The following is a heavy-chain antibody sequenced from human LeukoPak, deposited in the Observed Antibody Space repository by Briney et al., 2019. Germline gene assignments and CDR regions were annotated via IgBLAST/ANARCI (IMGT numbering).Heavy chain of an antibody. CDR2: IYHSGST. CDR1: GYSISSGYY. CDR3: ARGGYCSGGSCYYGMDV. J-gene: IGHJ6*04. D-gene: IGHD2-15*01. V-gene: IGHV4-38-2*01. Sequence: PSETLSLTCAVSGYSISSGYYWGWIRQPPGKGLEWIGSIYHSGSTYYNPSLKSRVTISVDTSKNQFSLKLSSVTAADTAVYYCARGGYCSGGSCYYGMDVWGKGTTVTVSS.